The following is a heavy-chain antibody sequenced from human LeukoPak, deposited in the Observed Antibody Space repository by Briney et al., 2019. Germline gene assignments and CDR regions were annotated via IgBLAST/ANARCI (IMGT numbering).Heavy chain of an antibody. V-gene: IGHV3-23*01. J-gene: IGHJ6*04. CDR1: GFTFSSYA. D-gene: IGHD6-13*01. CDR2: ISGSGGST. Sequence: GGSLRLSCAASGFTFSSYAMSWVRLAPGKGLESVSAISGSGGSTYSADSVKGRFTISRDNSKNTLNLQINSLRAEVTAIYYCAKGADDSSSWYGVDYYYYGMDVWGKGTTVTVSS. CDR3: AKGADDSSSWYGVDYYYYGMDV.